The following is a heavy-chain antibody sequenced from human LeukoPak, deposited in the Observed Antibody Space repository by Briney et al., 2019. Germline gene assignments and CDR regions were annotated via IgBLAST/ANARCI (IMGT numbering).Heavy chain of an antibody. CDR3: ARSHYVWGSYRLYYFDY. CDR2: IYYSGST. J-gene: IGHJ4*02. D-gene: IGHD3-16*02. Sequence: TSETLSLTCTVSGGSISSYYWSWIRQPPGKGLEWIGYIYYSGSTNYNPSLKSRVTISVDTSKNQFSPKLSSVTAADTAVYYCARSHYVWGSYRLYYFDYWGQGTLVTVSS. V-gene: IGHV4-59*01. CDR1: GGSISSYY.